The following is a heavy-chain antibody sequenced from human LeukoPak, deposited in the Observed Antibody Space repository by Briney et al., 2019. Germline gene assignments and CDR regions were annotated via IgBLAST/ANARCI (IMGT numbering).Heavy chain of an antibody. D-gene: IGHD3-3*01. CDR3: ARDGWSTIFGVVITFDY. CDR1: GFTFSSYS. V-gene: IGHV3-48*01. CDR2: ISSSGSTI. J-gene: IGHJ4*02. Sequence: GGSLRLSCAASGFTFSSYSMNWVRQAPGKGLEWVSYISSSGSTIYYADSVKGRFTISRDNAKISLYLQMNSLRAEDTAVYYCARDGWSTIFGVVITFDYWGQGTLVTVSS.